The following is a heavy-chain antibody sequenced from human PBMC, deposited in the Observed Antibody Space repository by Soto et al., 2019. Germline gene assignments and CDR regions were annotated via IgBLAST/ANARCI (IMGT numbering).Heavy chain of an antibody. Sequence: ASVKVSCKASGFTFSDYGITWVRQAPGQGLEWMGWISISSGNTHFEESLQGRVTMTSDKTSTAYMELWRLRSDDSAMYYCARSYNYGSYWYFDLWGRGTLVTVSS. D-gene: IGHD3-10*01. V-gene: IGHV1-18*04. CDR3: ARSYNYGSYWYFDL. J-gene: IGHJ2*01. CDR2: ISISSGNT. CDR1: GFTFSDYG.